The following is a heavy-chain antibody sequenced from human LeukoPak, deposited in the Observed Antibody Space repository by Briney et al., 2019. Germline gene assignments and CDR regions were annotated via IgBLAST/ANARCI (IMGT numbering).Heavy chain of an antibody. CDR2: ISGSGGST. CDR3: AREPTYSSSWYTTCDY. Sequence: GGSLRLSCAASGFTFSSYAMSWVRQAPGKGLEWVSAISGSGGSTYYADSVKGRFTISRDNSKNTLYLQMNSLRVEDTAVYYCAREPTYSSSWYTTCDYWGQGTLVTVSS. CDR1: GFTFSSYA. V-gene: IGHV3-23*01. D-gene: IGHD6-13*01. J-gene: IGHJ4*02.